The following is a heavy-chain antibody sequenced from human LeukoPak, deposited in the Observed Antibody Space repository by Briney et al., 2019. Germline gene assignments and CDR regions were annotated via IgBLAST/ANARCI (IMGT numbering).Heavy chain of an antibody. CDR3: ARVSEGATRDYYYYDMDV. J-gene: IGHJ6*03. Sequence: SETLSLTCTVSGGSISSYYWSWMRQPAGKGLEWIGRIYTSGSTNYNPSLKSRVTISVDKSKNQFSLKLSSVTAADTAVYYCARVSEGATRDYYYYDMDVWGKGTTVTVSS. CDR2: IYTSGST. D-gene: IGHD1-26*01. CDR1: GGSISSYY. V-gene: IGHV4-4*07.